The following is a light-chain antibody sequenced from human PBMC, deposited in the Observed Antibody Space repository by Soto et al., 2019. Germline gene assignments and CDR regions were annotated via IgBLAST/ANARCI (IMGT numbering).Light chain of an antibody. CDR3: QQYGSSPWT. CDR1: QSVSSSY. Sequence: EIVLTQSPGTLSLSPGERATLSCRASQSVSSSYLAWYQQKPGQAPRLLIYGASSRATGIPDRFSGSGSGTDFTLTISRLEPEDLAVYYCQQYGSSPWTFGQGPKVEIK. CDR2: GAS. J-gene: IGKJ1*01. V-gene: IGKV3-20*01.